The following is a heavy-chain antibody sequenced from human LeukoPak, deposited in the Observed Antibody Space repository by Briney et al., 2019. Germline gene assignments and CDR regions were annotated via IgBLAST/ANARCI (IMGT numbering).Heavy chain of an antibody. V-gene: IGHV3-53*01. CDR3: ARGDDSGYYDYFDY. Sequence: GGSLRLSCAASGFTVDSNYLSWVRQAPGKGLEWVSTIYTGGNTYYAASVKGRFTISRDFSKNTAFLHMNSLRAEGTAMYYCARGDDSGYYDYFDYWGQGALVTVSS. D-gene: IGHD5-12*01. CDR2: IYTGGNT. CDR1: GFTVDSNY. J-gene: IGHJ4*02.